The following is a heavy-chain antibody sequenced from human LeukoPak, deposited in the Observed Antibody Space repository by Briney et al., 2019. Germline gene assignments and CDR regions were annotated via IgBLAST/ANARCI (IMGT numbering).Heavy chain of an antibody. Sequence: GASVKVSCKASGYTSTGYYMHWVRQAPRQGLEWMGWINPNSGGTNYAQKFQGRVTMTRDTSISTAYMELSRLRSDDTAVYYCAREGYYDSSGYYYWGQGTLVTVSS. CDR3: AREGYYDSSGYYY. J-gene: IGHJ4*02. V-gene: IGHV1-2*02. D-gene: IGHD3-22*01. CDR2: INPNSGGT. CDR1: GYTSTGYY.